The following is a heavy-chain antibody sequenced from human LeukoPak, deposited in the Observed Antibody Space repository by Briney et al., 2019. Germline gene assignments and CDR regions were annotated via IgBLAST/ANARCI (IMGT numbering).Heavy chain of an antibody. V-gene: IGHV3-11*04. CDR2: ISSSGSTI. D-gene: IGHD2-21*02. CDR1: GFTFSDYY. J-gene: IGHJ4*02. Sequence: GGSLRLSCAASGFTFSDYYMSWIRQAPGKGLEWVSYISSSGSTIYYADSVKGRFTISRDNAKNSLYLQMNSLRAEDTAVYYCARFRTWGDKAFDYWGQGTLVTVSS. CDR3: ARFRTWGDKAFDY.